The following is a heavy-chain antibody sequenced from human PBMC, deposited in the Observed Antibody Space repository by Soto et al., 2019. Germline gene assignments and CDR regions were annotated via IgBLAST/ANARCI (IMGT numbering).Heavy chain of an antibody. Sequence: GGSLRLSCAASGFFFSNYAMNWVRQAPGKCLECVSGITATGGSTYYADSVKGRFTISRDNSKNTLYPQMNSLRAQDTAVYYCAKGTTRPNWFDPWGQGTLVTVSS. V-gene: IGHV3-23*01. D-gene: IGHD4-17*01. CDR1: GFFFSNYA. J-gene: IGHJ5*02. CDR2: ITATGGST. CDR3: AKGTTRPNWFDP.